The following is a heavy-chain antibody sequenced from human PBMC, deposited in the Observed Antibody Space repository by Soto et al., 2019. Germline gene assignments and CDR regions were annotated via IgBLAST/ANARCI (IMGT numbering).Heavy chain of an antibody. Sequence: GGSLRLSCAASGFTFSSYAMSWVRQAPGKGLEWVSGISGSGGSTYFADSVKGRFTISRDNSKNTLYLQMNSLRAEDTAVYYCAKGRAARGPGLYYFDYWGQGTLVTVSS. V-gene: IGHV3-23*01. D-gene: IGHD3-16*01. CDR3: AKGRAARGPGLYYFDY. J-gene: IGHJ4*02. CDR2: ISGSGGST. CDR1: GFTFSSYA.